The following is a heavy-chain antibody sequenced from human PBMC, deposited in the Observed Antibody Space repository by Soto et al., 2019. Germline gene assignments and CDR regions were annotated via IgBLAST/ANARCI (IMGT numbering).Heavy chain of an antibody. J-gene: IGHJ5*02. Sequence: QVQLVESGGGVVQPGRSLRLSCAASGFTFSSYGMHWVRQAPGKGLEWVAVIWYDGSNKYYADSVKGRFTISRDNSKNTLYLQRNSLRAEDTAVYYCARADSSGYYAVVAWGQGTLVTVSS. V-gene: IGHV3-33*01. CDR2: IWYDGSNK. CDR3: ARADSSGYYAVVA. CDR1: GFTFSSYG. D-gene: IGHD3-22*01.